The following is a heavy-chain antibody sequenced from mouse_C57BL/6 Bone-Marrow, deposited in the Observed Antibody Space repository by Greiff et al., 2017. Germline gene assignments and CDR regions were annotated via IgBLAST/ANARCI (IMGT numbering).Heavy chain of an antibody. J-gene: IGHJ1*03. CDR1: GFTFSSYG. Sequence: EVQVVESGGDLVKPGGSLKLSCAASGFTFSSYGMSWVRQTPDKRLGWVATISSGGSYTYYPDSVKGRFTISRDNAKNTLYLQMSSLKSEDTAMYYCARHKTTVVAPNWYFDVWGTETTVTVSS. CDR3: ARHKTTVVAPNWYFDV. CDR2: ISSGGSYT. D-gene: IGHD1-1*01. V-gene: IGHV5-6*01.